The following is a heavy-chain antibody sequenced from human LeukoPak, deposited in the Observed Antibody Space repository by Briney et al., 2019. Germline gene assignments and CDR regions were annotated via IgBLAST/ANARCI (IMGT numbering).Heavy chain of an antibody. CDR3: AGGGATSFDY. Sequence: GGSLRLSCAASGFNVSYYSMNWVRQAPGKGLEWVSYISFSNSTLYYADSVRGRFTISRDNAKNSLSLQMNSLRAEDTAVYYCAGGGATSFDYWGQGILDTVSS. CDR1: GFNVSYYS. D-gene: IGHD5-12*01. J-gene: IGHJ4*02. CDR2: ISFSNSTL. V-gene: IGHV3-48*04.